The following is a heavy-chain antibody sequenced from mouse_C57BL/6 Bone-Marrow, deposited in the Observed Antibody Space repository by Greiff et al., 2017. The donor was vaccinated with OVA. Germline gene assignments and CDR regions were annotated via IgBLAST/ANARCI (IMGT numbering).Heavy chain of an antibody. D-gene: IGHD1-1*01. CDR1: GFTFSSYA. CDR3: ARDYEDPPYYFDY. J-gene: IGHJ2*01. V-gene: IGHV5-4*01. Sequence: EVQGVESGGGLVKPGGSLKLSCAASGFTFSSYAMSWVRQTPEKRLEWVATISDGGSYTYYPDNVKGRFTISRDNAKNNLYLQMSHLKSEDTAMYYCARDYEDPPYYFDYWGQGTTLTVSS. CDR2: ISDGGSYT.